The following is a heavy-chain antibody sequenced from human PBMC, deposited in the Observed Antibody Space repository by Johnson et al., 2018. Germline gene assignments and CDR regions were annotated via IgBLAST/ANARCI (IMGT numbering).Heavy chain of an antibody. CDR3: ARSYCSGRSCYRKYGMDV. CDR2: IIPIFGTV. V-gene: IGHV1-69*06. J-gene: IGHJ6*02. Sequence: QVQLVESGAEVKKPGSSVKVSCKASAGIFRTYAVSWVRHAPGQGLEWMGGIIPIFGTVNYAQNFQGRVTITADKSTSTAYMELSSLISEDTAVYYCARSYCSGRSCYRKYGMDVWGQGTTVTVSS. D-gene: IGHD2-15*01. CDR1: AGIFRTYA.